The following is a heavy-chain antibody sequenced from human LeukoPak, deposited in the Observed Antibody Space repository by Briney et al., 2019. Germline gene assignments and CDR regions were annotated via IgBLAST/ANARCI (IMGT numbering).Heavy chain of an antibody. Sequence: KTSETLSLTCTVSGYSISSGYYWGWIRQPPGKGLEWIGSIYHSGSTYYNPSLKSRVTISVDTSKNQFSLKLSSVTAADTAVYYCARLERRRWGAFDIWGQGTMVTVSS. V-gene: IGHV4-38-2*02. J-gene: IGHJ3*02. D-gene: IGHD1-1*01. CDR3: ARLERRRWGAFDI. CDR1: GYSISSGYY. CDR2: IYHSGST.